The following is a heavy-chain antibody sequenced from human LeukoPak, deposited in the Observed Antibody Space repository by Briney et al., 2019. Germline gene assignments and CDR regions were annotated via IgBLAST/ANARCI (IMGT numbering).Heavy chain of an antibody. J-gene: IGHJ5*02. CDR2: IYPGDSDT. CDR1: CYSFTSYW. Sequence: GESLKICCKGSCYSFTSYWIGWVRQIPGKGLEWMGIIYPGDSDTRYSPSFQGQVTISADKSISTAYLQWSSLKASDTAMYYCARCAMVPYWFDPWGQGTLVTVSS. D-gene: IGHD5-18*01. V-gene: IGHV5-51*01. CDR3: ARCAMVPYWFDP.